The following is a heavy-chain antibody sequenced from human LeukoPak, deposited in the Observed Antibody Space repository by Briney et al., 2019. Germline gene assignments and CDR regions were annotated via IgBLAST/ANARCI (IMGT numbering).Heavy chain of an antibody. CDR3: ARGAYSSSWLIHFDY. D-gene: IGHD6-13*01. V-gene: IGHV1-46*01. Sequence: ASVKVSCKASGYTFTTYNMHWVRQAPGQGLEWMGIVNPSGGSTSCAQKFQGRVNMTRDTSTSTVYMELSSLRSEDTAEYYCARGAYSSSWLIHFDYWGQGTLVTVSS. J-gene: IGHJ4*02. CDR2: VNPSGGST. CDR1: GYTFTTYN.